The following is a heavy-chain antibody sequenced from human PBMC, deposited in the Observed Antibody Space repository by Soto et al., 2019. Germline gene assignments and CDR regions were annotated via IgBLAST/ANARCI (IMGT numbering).Heavy chain of an antibody. CDR2: VYYTGST. D-gene: IGHD6-19*01. CDR1: GGSISGSY. Sequence: SETLSLTCSVSGGSISGSYWSWIRQSPGKGLEWLGYVYYTGSTNYSPSLRSRVSISVDTSRNEFSLRLSSVTAADTAVYFCARSVAVPGAHIDYWGQGTQVTVSS. V-gene: IGHV4-59*01. J-gene: IGHJ4*02. CDR3: ARSVAVPGAHIDY.